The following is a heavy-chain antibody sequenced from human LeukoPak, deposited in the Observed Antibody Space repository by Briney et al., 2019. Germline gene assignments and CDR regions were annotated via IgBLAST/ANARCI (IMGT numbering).Heavy chain of an antibody. CDR1: GGTFSSYA. D-gene: IGHD6-19*01. CDR3: AGGSGWSQDIDY. V-gene: IGHV1-69*05. Sequence: ASVKVSCKASGGTFSSYAISWVRRAPGQGLEWMGRIIPIFGTANYAQKFQGRVTITTDESTSTAYMELSSLRSEDTAVYYCAGGSGWSQDIDYWGQGTLVTVSS. CDR2: IIPIFGTA. J-gene: IGHJ4*02.